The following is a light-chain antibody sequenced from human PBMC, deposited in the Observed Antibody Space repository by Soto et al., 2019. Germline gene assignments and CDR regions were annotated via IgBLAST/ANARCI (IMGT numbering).Light chain of an antibody. Sequence: EIGLPELQPALPVTLVKPPSVSSCSRASPLHSNGYNYLDWYLQKPGQSPQLLIYLGSNRASGVPDRFSGSGSGTDFTLKISRVEAEDVGVYYCMQPPHSWTFGQGTKVDIK. CDR2: LGS. CDR3: MQPPHSWT. J-gene: IGKJ1*01. CDR1: ASPLHSNGYNY. V-gene: IGKV2-28*01.